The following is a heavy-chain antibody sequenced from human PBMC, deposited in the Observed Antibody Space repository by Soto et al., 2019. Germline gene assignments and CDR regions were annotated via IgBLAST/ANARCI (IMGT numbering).Heavy chain of an antibody. CDR1: GFEFRGNG. J-gene: IGHJ1*01. V-gene: IGHV3-33*06. CDR2: IWHDGTNK. CDR3: VKDGPNWGSDLDEH. Sequence: RLPGLLCAASGFEFRGNGLPWVRKVQGKGPEWVAVIWHDGTNKYYGDSVKGRFTISRDNSKNTLYLQMNSLRVEDTALYYCVKDGPNWGSDLDEHWGQGT. D-gene: IGHD7-27*01.